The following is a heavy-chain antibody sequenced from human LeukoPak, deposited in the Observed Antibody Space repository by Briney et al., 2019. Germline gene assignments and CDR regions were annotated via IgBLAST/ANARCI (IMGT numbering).Heavy chain of an antibody. J-gene: IGHJ5*02. CDR3: ARRYDYVWGSYRRNWFDP. V-gene: IGHV4-34*01. CDR2: INHSGST. Sequence: SETLSLTCTVSGGSISSYYWSWIRQPPGKGLEWIGEINHSGSTNYNPSLKSRVTISVDTSKNQFSLKLSSVTAADTAVYYCARRYDYVWGSYRRNWFDPWGQGTLVTVSS. CDR1: GGSISSYY. D-gene: IGHD3-16*02.